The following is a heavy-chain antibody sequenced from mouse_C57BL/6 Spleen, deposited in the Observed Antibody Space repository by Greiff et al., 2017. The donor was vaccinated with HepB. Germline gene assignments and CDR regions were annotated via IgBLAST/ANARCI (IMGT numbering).Heavy chain of an antibody. CDR1: GYTFTDYE. Sequence: QVQLKQSGAELVRPGASVTLSCKASGYTFTDYEMHWVKQTPVHGLEWIGAIDPETGGTAYNQKFKGKAILTADKSSSTAYMELRSLTSEDSAVYYCTGSYSNWYFDVWGTGTTVTVSS. V-gene: IGHV1-15*01. CDR2: IDPETGGT. D-gene: IGHD2-5*01. CDR3: TGSYSNWYFDV. J-gene: IGHJ1*03.